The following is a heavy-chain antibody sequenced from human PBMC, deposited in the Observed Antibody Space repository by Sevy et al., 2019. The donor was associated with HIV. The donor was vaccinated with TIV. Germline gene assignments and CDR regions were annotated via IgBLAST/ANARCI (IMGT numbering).Heavy chain of an antibody. CDR3: AREGCTKPDDY. Sequence: GGSLRLSCAASGFDFSIYSMSWVRQAPGKGLEWVSTLSFGCGKINYADSVKGRFTISRDNSKSSVYLQMNNMRVEDTADYYCAREGCTKPDDYWGQGTLVTVSS. CDR2: LSFGCGKI. J-gene: IGHJ4*02. D-gene: IGHD2-8*01. V-gene: IGHV3-23*01. CDR1: GFDFSIYS.